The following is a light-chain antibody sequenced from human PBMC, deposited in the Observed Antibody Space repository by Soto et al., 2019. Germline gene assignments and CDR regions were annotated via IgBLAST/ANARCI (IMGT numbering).Light chain of an antibody. CDR2: DAS. Sequence: DIQMTPSPSTLSASVGDRVNITCRASQSISNRLAWYQQKPGKAPKVLIYDASSLESGVPSRFSGSGSGKEFTLTISSLQPDDFATYYCQQYDGFSMFGQGTKVAIK. J-gene: IGKJ1*01. CDR3: QQYDGFSM. CDR1: QSISNR. V-gene: IGKV1-5*01.